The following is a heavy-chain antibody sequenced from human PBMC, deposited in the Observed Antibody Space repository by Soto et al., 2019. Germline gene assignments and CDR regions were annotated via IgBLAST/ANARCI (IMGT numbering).Heavy chain of an antibody. CDR1: GFTFSSYS. CDR3: ARDLTGDAFDI. CDR2: ISSSSSYI. D-gene: IGHD7-27*01. Sequence: GGSLRLSCAASGFTFSSYSMNWVRQAPGKGLEWVSSISSSSSYIYYADSVKGRFTISRDNAKNSLYLQMSSLRAEDTAVYYCARDLTGDAFDIWGQGTMVTVSS. V-gene: IGHV3-21*01. J-gene: IGHJ3*02.